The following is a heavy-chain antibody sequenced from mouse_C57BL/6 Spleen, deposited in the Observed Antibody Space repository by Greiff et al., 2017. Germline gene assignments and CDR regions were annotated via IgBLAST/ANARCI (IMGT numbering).Heavy chain of an antibody. V-gene: IGHV1-64*01. J-gene: IGHJ4*01. CDR3: AGDLYAMDY. CDR2: IHPNSGST. D-gene: IGHD3-3*01. Sequence: VQLQESGAELVKPGASVKLSCKASGYTFTSYWMHWVKQRPGQGLEWIGMIHPNSGSTNYNEKFKSKATLTVDKSSSTAYMQLSSLTSEDSAVYYCAGDLYAMDYWGQGTSVTVSS. CDR1: GYTFTSYW.